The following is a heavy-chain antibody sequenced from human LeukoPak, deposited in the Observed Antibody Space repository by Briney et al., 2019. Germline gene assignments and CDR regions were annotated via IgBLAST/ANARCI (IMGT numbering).Heavy chain of an antibody. CDR2: IYYSGST. Sequence: SETLSLTCTVSGGSISSYYWSWLRQPPGKGLEWIGYIYYSGSTNYNPSLKSRVTISVDTSKNQFSLKLSSVTAADTAVYYWARLYSGYDALNDYWGQGTLVTVSS. V-gene: IGHV4-59*01. CDR3: ARLYSGYDALNDY. CDR1: GGSISSYY. D-gene: IGHD5-12*01. J-gene: IGHJ4*02.